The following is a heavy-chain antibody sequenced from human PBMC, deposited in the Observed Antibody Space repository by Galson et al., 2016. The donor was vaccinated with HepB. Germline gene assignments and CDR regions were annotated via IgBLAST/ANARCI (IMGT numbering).Heavy chain of an antibody. V-gene: IGHV3-23*01. CDR2: ISGIGAST. Sequence: SLRLSCAASGFPFDKYAMNWVRQAPGKGPEWVAAISGIGASTYLADSVKGRFTISRDNSKNTMDLQMNSLRVGDTATYYCAATYYDSWSGHWKFDFWGQGTLVTVTS. CDR3: AATYYDSWSGHWKFDF. D-gene: IGHD3-3*01. J-gene: IGHJ4*02. CDR1: GFPFDKYA.